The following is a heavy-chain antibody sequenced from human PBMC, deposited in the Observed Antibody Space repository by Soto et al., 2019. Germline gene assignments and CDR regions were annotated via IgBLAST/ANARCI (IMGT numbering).Heavy chain of an antibody. Sequence: GESLKISCKGSGYSFTSYWIGWVRQMPGKGLEWMGIIYPGDSDTRYSPSFQGQVTISADKSISTAYLQWSSLKASDTAMYYCARPHDYIWGSYRTIQSYGMDVWGQGTTVTVSS. V-gene: IGHV5-51*01. D-gene: IGHD3-16*02. CDR2: IYPGDSDT. CDR1: GYSFTSYW. CDR3: ARPHDYIWGSYRTIQSYGMDV. J-gene: IGHJ6*02.